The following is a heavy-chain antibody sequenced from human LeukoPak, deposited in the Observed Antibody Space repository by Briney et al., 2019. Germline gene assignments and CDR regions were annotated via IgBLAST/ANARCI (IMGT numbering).Heavy chain of an antibody. CDR1: GYTFTSYG. CDR3: ARDQALAVAGTYFDY. CDR2: ISAYNGNT. J-gene: IGHJ4*02. Sequence: ASVKVSCKASGYTFTSYGISWVRQAPGQGLERMGWISAYNGNTNYAQKLQGRVTMTTDTSTNTAYMELRSLRSDDTAVYYCARDQALAVAGTYFDYWGQGTLVTVSS. V-gene: IGHV1-18*01. D-gene: IGHD6-19*01.